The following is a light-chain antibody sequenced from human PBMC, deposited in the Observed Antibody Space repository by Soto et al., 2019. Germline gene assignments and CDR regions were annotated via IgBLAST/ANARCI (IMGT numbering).Light chain of an antibody. CDR3: QKYNSAPRT. J-gene: IGKJ3*01. V-gene: IGKV1-27*01. CDR1: QGISNY. CDR2: AAS. Sequence: DIQMTQSPSSLSASVGDRVTITCRASQGISNYLAWYQQKPGKVPKLLIYAASTLQSGVPSRFSGSGSGTDFPLTISGLQPEDVATYYCQKYNSAPRTFGPGTKVDI.